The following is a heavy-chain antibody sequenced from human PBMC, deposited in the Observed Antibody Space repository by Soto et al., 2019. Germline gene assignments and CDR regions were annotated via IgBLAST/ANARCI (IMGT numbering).Heavy chain of an antibody. CDR1: GYTFSNYG. J-gene: IGHJ4*02. Sequence: QVQLVQSGIEVKKPGASVKVSCNTMGYTFSNYGLSWVRQAPGEGLEWLGWISAYNGHTKYAQKVQDRVTLTTDTSASTAYLELRSLRSDDTAVDYCVRGYGGYFDHLGQGTLVLVSS. D-gene: IGHD1-26*01. CDR3: VRGYGGYFDH. V-gene: IGHV1-18*01. CDR2: ISAYNGHT.